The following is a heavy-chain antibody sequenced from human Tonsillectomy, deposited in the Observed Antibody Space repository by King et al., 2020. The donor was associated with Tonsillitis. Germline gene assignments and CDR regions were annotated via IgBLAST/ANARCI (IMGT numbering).Heavy chain of an antibody. D-gene: IGHD2-15*01. V-gene: IGHV3-30*18. CDR2: ISYDGSKK. J-gene: IGHJ6*02. CDR1: GFTFSTYG. Sequence: VQLVESGGGVVQPGRSLRLSCAASGFTFSTYGMHWVRQAPGKGLEWVAVISYDGSKKYYADSVKGRFTISRDNSKNTLYLQMNSLRAEDTAVYHCAKDLEVVAVAVTTGMDVWGQGTTVTVSS. CDR3: AKDLEVVAVAVTTGMDV.